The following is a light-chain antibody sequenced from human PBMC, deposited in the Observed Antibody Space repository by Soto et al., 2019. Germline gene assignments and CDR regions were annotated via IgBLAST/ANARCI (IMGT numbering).Light chain of an antibody. CDR1: SSNIGSNY. J-gene: IGLJ2*01. CDR3: AAWDDSLSGS. V-gene: IGLV1-47*01. CDR2: RNN. Sequence: QSVLTHPPSASGTHGQRVTISCSGSSSNIGSNYVYWYQQLPGTAPKLLIYRNNQRPSGVPDRFSGSKSGTSASLAISGLRSEDEADYYCAAWDDSLSGSFGGGTKVTVL.